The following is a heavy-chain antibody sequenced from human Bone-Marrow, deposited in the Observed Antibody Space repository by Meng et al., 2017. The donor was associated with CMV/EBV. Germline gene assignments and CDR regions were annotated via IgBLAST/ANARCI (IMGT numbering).Heavy chain of an antibody. CDR2: IIPIFGTA. Sequence: SVKVSCKASGGTFSSYAISWVRQAPGQGLEWMGGIIPIFGTANYAQKFQGRVTITTDESTSTAYMELSSLRSEDTAVYYCARGQSPDIVVVPAAIYYYYYGMDVWGQGTTVSLL. J-gene: IGHJ6*02. CDR3: ARGQSPDIVVVPAAIYYYYYGMDV. D-gene: IGHD2-2*01. V-gene: IGHV1-69*05. CDR1: GGTFSSYA.